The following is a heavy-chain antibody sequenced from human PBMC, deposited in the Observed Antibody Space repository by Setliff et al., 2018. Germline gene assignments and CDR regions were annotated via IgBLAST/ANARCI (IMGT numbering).Heavy chain of an antibody. CDR1: GYSISSGYY. D-gene: IGHD3-22*01. CDR3: AEGGYRAVGNAFDI. CDR2: IYHSGST. J-gene: IGHJ3*02. Sequence: SETLSLTCAVSGYSISSGYYWGWIRQPPGKGLEWIGSIYHSGSTYYNPSLKSRVTISVDTSKNQFSLKLSSVTAADTAVYYCAEGGYRAVGNAFDIWGQGTMVTV. V-gene: IGHV4-38-2*01.